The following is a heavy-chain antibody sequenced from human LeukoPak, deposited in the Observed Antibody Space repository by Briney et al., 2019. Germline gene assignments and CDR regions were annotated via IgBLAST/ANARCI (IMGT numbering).Heavy chain of an antibody. V-gene: IGHV5-51*01. CDR2: IYPANSDS. D-gene: IGHD6-13*01. Sequence: GESLKISCKGSGYSFASFWIGWVRQMPGKGLEWVAIIYPANSDSRYSPSFQGQVTISADKSISTAYLQWSSLKASDTAIYYCARTYYSSSQYYYGMDVWGKGTTVTVSS. CDR3: ARTYYSSSQYYYGMDV. J-gene: IGHJ6*04. CDR1: GYSFASFW.